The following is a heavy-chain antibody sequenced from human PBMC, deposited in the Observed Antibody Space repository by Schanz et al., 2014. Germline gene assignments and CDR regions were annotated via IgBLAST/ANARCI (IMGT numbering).Heavy chain of an antibody. CDR2: MYINSGST. CDR1: RFTVNTNY. Sequence: EVQLVESGGGLIQPGGSLRLSCAVSRFTVNTNYMSWVRQAPGKGLEWISSMYINSGSTQYADSVKGRFIISRDSSKNTLFLQMNSLRAEDTAVYFCARDGGRDGYNLAFDVWGQGTLVTVSS. V-gene: IGHV3-53*01. J-gene: IGHJ3*01. D-gene: IGHD5-12*01. CDR3: ARDGGRDGYNLAFDV.